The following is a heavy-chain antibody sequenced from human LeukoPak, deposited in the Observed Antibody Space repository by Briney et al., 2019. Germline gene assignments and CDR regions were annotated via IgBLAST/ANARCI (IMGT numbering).Heavy chain of an antibody. V-gene: IGHV3-53*01. CDR2: IYSGGNT. J-gene: IGHJ4*02. Sequence: GGSLRLSCTASGFTFNKYWMSWVRQAPGKGLEWVSVIYSGGNTYYADSVKGRFTISKDNSKNTVYLQMNSLRAEDTAVYYCARGETSSYDYWGQGTLVTVSS. CDR3: ARGETSSYDY. CDR1: GFTFNKYW. D-gene: IGHD6-19*01.